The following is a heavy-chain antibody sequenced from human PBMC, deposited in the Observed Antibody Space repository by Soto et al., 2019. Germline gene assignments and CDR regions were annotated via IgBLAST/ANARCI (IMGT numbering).Heavy chain of an antibody. CDR1: GFTFSSYG. D-gene: IGHD3-10*01. Sequence: QVQLVESGGGVVQPGRSLRLSCAASGFTFSSYGMHWVRQAPGKGLEWVAVIWYDGSNKYYADSVKGRFTISRDNSKNTLYLQMNILRAEDTAVYYCARDHGFGEFLPFDYWGQGTLVTVSS. CDR3: ARDHGFGEFLPFDY. V-gene: IGHV3-33*01. J-gene: IGHJ4*02. CDR2: IWYDGSNK.